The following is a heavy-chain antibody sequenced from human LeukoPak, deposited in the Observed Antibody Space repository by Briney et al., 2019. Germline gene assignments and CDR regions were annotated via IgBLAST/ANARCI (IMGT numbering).Heavy chain of an antibody. V-gene: IGHV1-2*02. CDR2: INPNSGGP. Sequence: ASVKVSCKASGYTFTGYYMHWVRQAPGQGLEWMGWINPNSGGPNYAQKFQGRVTMTRDTSISTAYMELSRLRSDDTAVYYCARGADSSSWYYYYYMDVWGKGTTVTISS. D-gene: IGHD6-13*01. J-gene: IGHJ6*03. CDR3: ARGADSSSWYYYYYMDV. CDR1: GYTFTGYY.